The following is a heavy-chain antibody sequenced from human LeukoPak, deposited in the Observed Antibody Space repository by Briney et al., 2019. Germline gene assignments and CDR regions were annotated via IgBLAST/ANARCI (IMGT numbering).Heavy chain of an antibody. V-gene: IGHV4-30-4*01. Sequence: SQTLSLTCTVSGGLTSSGDYYWSWIRQSPAKGVEWIGQIYYSGSTLYSPSLKSRLTISLDTSKTQFSLKLSSVTAADTAVYYCARGRVAGYYFDYWGQGTLVTVSS. CDR1: GGLTSSGDYY. D-gene: IGHD6-19*01. CDR3: ARGRVAGYYFDY. CDR2: IYYSGST. J-gene: IGHJ4*02.